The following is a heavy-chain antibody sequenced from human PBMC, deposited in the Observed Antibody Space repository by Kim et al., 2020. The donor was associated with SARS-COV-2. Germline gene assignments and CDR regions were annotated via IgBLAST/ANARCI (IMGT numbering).Heavy chain of an antibody. CDR3: ARGRSGWFFDY. Sequence: GGSLRLSCAASGFTVSSNYITWVRQAPGKGLEWVSVIYSGGTTDYADSVKGRFTISRDLSKNTLYLQMNNLRAEDTAVYYCARGRSGWFFDYRGQGTLVT. D-gene: IGHD6-19*01. V-gene: IGHV3-66*01. J-gene: IGHJ4*02. CDR1: GFTVSSNY. CDR2: IYSGGTT.